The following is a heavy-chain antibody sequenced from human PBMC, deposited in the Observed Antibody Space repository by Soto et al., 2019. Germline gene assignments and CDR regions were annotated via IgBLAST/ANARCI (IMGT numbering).Heavy chain of an antibody. CDR1: GFTFSNAW. V-gene: IGHV3-15*07. CDR3: TTDHLDG. Sequence: PGGSLRLSCAASGFTFSNAWMNWVRQAPGKGLEWVGRIKSNADGGTTDYAAPVKGRFTISRDDSKNTLYLQMNSLKTEDTAVYYCTTDHLDGWAQGTLVTVSS. J-gene: IGHJ4*02. CDR2: IKSNADGGTT.